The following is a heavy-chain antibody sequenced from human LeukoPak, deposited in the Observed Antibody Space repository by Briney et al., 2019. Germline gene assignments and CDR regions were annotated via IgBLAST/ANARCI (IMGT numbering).Heavy chain of an antibody. CDR3: AKWDGYYGSRISYYYMDV. D-gene: IGHD3-10*01. CDR1: GYSFTSYW. J-gene: IGHJ6*03. Sequence: GESLQISCKGSGYSFTSYWIGWVRQMPGKGLVWLGIIYPADSDTRYSPSFQGQVTISADKSISNAYLQWNSLTASDTAMYYCAKWDGYYGSRISYYYMDVWGKGTTVTVSS. V-gene: IGHV5-51*01. CDR2: IYPADSDT.